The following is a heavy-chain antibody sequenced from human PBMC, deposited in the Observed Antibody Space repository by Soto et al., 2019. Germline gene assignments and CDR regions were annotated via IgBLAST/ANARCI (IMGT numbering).Heavy chain of an antibody. J-gene: IGHJ4*02. D-gene: IGHD3-22*01. V-gene: IGHV3-33*01. Sequence: PGGSLRLSCAASGFTCSSYGMHWVRQAPGKGLEWVAVIWYDGSNKYYADSVKGRFTISRDNSKNTLYLQMNSLRAEDTAVYYYDSSGYYYVAYFDYWGQGTLVTVSS. CDR3: DSSGYYYVAYFDY. CDR1: GFTCSSYG. CDR2: IWYDGSNK.